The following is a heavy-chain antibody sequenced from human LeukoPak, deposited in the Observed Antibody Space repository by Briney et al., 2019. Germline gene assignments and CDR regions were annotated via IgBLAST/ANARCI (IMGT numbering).Heavy chain of an antibody. CDR1: GFTFSSYW. V-gene: IGHV3-74*01. J-gene: IGHJ1*01. CDR2: INSDGSST. D-gene: IGHD1-26*01. Sequence: PGGSLRLPCAASGFTFSSYWMHWVRQAPGKGLVWVSRINSDGSSTSYADSVKGRFTISRDNAKNSLYLQMNSLRAEDTAVYYCAKDYGVGATDSEYFQHWGQGTLVTVSS. CDR3: AKDYGVGATDSEYFQH.